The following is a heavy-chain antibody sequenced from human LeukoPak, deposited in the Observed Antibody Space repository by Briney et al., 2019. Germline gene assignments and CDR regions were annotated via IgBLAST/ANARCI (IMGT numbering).Heavy chain of an antibody. CDR3: AKAERHDSRSFYFGY. D-gene: IGHD1-1*01. Sequence: QPGGSLRLSCAASGFTFSSYAMSWVRQAPGKGLEWVSAISGSGGSTYYADSVKGRFTISRDNSKNTLCLQMNSLRAEDTAVYYCAKAERHDSRSFYFGYWGQGTLVTVSS. CDR1: GFTFSSYA. J-gene: IGHJ4*02. V-gene: IGHV3-23*01. CDR2: ISGSGGST.